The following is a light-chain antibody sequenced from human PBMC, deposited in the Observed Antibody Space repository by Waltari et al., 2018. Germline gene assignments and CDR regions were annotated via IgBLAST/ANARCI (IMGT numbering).Light chain of an antibody. J-gene: IGLJ1*01. CDR1: KLGDKY. CDR2: QDS. V-gene: IGLV3-1*01. Sequence: SYELTQPPSVSVSPGQTASITCPGDKLGDKYACWYQQKPGQSPVLVIYQDSKRPAGIPWRFSGSNSGNTATLTISGTQAMDEADYYCQAWDSSTRYVFGTGTKVTVL. CDR3: QAWDSSTRYV.